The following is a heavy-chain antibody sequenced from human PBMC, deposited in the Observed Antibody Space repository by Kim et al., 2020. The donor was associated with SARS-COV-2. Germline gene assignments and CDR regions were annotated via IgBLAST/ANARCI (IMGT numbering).Heavy chain of an antibody. CDR2: IYSGGSST. V-gene: IGHV3-23*03. CDR3: AKVLDAAALGY. D-gene: IGHD6-13*01. CDR1: GFTFSSYA. J-gene: IGHJ4*02. Sequence: GGSLRLSCAASGFTFSSYAMSWVRQAPGKGLEWVSVIYSGGSSTYYADSVKGRFTISRDNSKNTLYLQMNSLRAEDTAVYYCAKVLDAAALGYWGQGTLVTVSS.